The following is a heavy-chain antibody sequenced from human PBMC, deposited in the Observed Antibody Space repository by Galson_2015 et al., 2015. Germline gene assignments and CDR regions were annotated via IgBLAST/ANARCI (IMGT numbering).Heavy chain of an antibody. D-gene: IGHD3-3*01. CDR3: ARQILDYDFWSGYYPTNFDY. CDR1: EFTFSSCY. J-gene: IGHJ4*02. V-gene: IGHV3-21*01. Sequence: LRLSCAASEFTFSSCYLSWVRQAPGKGLEWVSSISSTTTYIYYADSVKGRFTISRDNAKNSLYLQMNSLGAEDTAVYYCARQILDYDFWSGYYPTNFDYWGQGTLVTVSS. CDR2: ISSTTTYI.